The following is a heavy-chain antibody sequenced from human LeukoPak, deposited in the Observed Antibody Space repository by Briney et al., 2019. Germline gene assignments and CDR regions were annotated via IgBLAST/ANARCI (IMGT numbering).Heavy chain of an antibody. CDR2: ISSSGSTI. J-gene: IGHJ4*02. D-gene: IGHD6-19*01. Sequence: PGGSLRLSCAASGFPFSSYEMNWVRQAPGKGLEWVSYISSSGSTIYYADSVKGRFTISRDNAKNSLYLQMNSLRAEDTAVYYCARDGRSGRSSSGWQIYDYWGQGTLVTVSS. CDR1: GFPFSSYE. V-gene: IGHV3-48*03. CDR3: ARDGRSGRSSSGWQIYDY.